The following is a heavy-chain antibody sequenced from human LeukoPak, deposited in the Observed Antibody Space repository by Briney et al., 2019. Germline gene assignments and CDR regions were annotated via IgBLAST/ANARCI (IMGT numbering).Heavy chain of an antibody. CDR1: GGSFSGYY. CDR3: ARGPIAAGTQEFYYFDY. J-gene: IGHJ4*02. Sequence: SETLSLTCAVYGGSFSGYYWSWIRQPPGKGLEWIGEINHSGSTNYNPSLTSRVTISVDTSKNQFSLKLSSVTAADTAVYYCARGPIAAGTQEFYYFDYWGQGTLVTVSS. CDR2: INHSGST. V-gene: IGHV4-34*01. D-gene: IGHD6-13*01.